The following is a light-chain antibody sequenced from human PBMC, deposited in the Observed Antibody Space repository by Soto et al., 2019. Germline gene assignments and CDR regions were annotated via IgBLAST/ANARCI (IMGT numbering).Light chain of an antibody. J-gene: IGKJ2*01. V-gene: IGKV3-20*01. CDR2: GAS. Sequence: EIVLTQSPGTLSLSPGERATLSCRASQSVSSSYLAWYQQKPGQAPRLLIYGASSRATGIPDRFSGSGSGTDFTLIISRLEPEDFAVYYCQQYGSAPVTFAQGTKLGIK. CDR1: QSVSSSY. CDR3: QQYGSAPVT.